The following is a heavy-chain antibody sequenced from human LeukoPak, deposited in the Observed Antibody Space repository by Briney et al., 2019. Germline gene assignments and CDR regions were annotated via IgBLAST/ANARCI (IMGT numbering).Heavy chain of an antibody. CDR1: GDSVSSNSAA. Sequence: SQTLSLTCAISGDSVSSNSAAWNWIRQSPSRGLEWLGRTYYRSKWYNDYAVSVKSRITINPNTSKNQFSLQLNSVTPEDTAVYYCARADSIVVVPAAIDWFDPWGQGTLVTVSS. J-gene: IGHJ5*02. D-gene: IGHD2-2*01. V-gene: IGHV6-1*01. CDR2: TYYRSKWYN. CDR3: ARADSIVVVPAAIDWFDP.